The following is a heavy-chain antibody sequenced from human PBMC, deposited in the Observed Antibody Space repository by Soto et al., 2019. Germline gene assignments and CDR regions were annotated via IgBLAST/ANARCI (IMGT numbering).Heavy chain of an antibody. CDR3: ARVRGGYYFDY. Sequence: EVQLVESGGGLVQPGGSLRLSCAASGFIFGTYWMTWVRQAPGGGLEWVANIKQAGTEKYYVDSVKGRFTISRDNAKNSLYLQMNSLRAEDMAVYYCARVRGGYYFDYWGQGTLVTVSS. D-gene: IGHD6-13*01. CDR2: IKQAGTEK. J-gene: IGHJ4*02. CDR1: GFIFGTYW. V-gene: IGHV3-7*01.